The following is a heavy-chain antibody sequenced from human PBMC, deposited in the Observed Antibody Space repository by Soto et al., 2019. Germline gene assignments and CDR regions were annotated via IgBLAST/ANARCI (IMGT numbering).Heavy chain of an antibody. CDR1: GFTFSSYW. Sequence: GGSLRLSCAASGFTFSSYWMSWVRQAPGKGLEWVANIKQDGSEKYYVDSVKGRFTISRDNAKNSLYLQMNSLRAEDTAVYYCARAPHIVVVPTHDAFDIWGQGTMVTVSS. J-gene: IGHJ3*02. V-gene: IGHV3-7*01. D-gene: IGHD2-2*01. CDR3: ARAPHIVVVPTHDAFDI. CDR2: IKQDGSEK.